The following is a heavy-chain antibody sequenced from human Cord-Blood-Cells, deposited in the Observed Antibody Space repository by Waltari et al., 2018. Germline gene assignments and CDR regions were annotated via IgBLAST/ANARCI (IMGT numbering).Heavy chain of an antibody. CDR2: INHSGST. CDR3: ARFRAARPIDC. CDR1: GGSFSGYY. D-gene: IGHD6-6*01. V-gene: IGHV4-34*01. J-gene: IGHJ4*02. Sequence: QVQLQQWCAGLLKPSETLSLTCAVYGGSFSGYYWSWIRRPPGKGLEWIGEINHSGSTKYNPSLKSRVTRTVETSKNRFSLKLSSVTAADTAVYYCARFRAARPIDCWGQGTLVTVSS.